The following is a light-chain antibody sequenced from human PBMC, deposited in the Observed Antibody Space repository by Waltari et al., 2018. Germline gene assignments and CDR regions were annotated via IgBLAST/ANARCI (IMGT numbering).Light chain of an antibody. CDR3: QVWDSIIF. CDR1: NIGSKN. CDR2: EDS. V-gene: IGLV3-9*01. Sequence: SYELSQPRSVSVALGQTASITCGGNNIGSKNVHWYQQKPGQAPVMVIYEDSNRPSGVPERLSGSKSGNTATLTISSAQAWDEADYYCQVWDSIIFFGGGTKLTVL. J-gene: IGLJ2*01.